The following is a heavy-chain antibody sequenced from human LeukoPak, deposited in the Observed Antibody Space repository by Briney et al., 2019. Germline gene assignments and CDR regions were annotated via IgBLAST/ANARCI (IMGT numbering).Heavy chain of an antibody. CDR3: ANSQDYYDSSGYENAFDI. Sequence: PGGSLRLSCAASGFTFDDYAMHWVRQAPGKGLEWVSGISWNSGSIGYADSVKGRFTISRDNAKNSLYLQMNSLRAEDTALYYCANSQDYYDSSGYENAFDIWGQGTMVTASS. V-gene: IGHV3-9*01. D-gene: IGHD3-22*01. CDR2: ISWNSGSI. CDR1: GFTFDDYA. J-gene: IGHJ3*02.